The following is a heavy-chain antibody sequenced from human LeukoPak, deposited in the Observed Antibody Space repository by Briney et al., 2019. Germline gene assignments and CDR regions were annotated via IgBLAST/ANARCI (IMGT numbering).Heavy chain of an antibody. CDR2: IYYTGRT. Sequence: PSETLSLTCTVSGASISSYCWNWIRQPPGGGLEWIGCIYYTGRTSYNPSLKSRVTMSVDTSKNQFSLRLSSVTASDTAVYFCARGGPYSNNVEEYFDYWGQGALVTVSS. J-gene: IGHJ4*02. CDR1: GASISSYC. D-gene: IGHD4-11*01. CDR3: ARGGPYSNNVEEYFDY. V-gene: IGHV4-59*13.